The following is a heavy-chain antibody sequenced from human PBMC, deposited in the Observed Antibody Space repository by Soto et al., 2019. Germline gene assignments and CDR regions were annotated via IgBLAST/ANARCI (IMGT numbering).Heavy chain of an antibody. CDR2: ISGSGGTT. D-gene: IGHD3-3*01. CDR1: GFTFSSHA. CDR3: ARTPYDFWSSGQYLFDH. J-gene: IGHJ4*02. V-gene: IGHV3-23*01. Sequence: GGSLRLCCAVSGFTFSSHAMSWVRQVPGKGLECVSGISGSGGTTFYADSVKGRFTISRDNSKKTLFLQMNSLRDEDTAIYFCARTPYDFWSSGQYLFDHWGQGTLVTVSS.